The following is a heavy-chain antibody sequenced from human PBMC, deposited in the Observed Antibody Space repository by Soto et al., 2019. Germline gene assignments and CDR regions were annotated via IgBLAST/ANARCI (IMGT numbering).Heavy chain of an antibody. CDR2: IYSGGST. CDR1: GFTVSSNY. Sequence: GGSLRLSCAASGFTVSSNYMSWVRQSPGKGLEWVSVIYSGGSTYCADSVKGRFTISRDNSKNTLYLQMNSLRAEDTAVYYCARERGGATYDAFDIWGQGTMVTVSS. J-gene: IGHJ3*02. D-gene: IGHD1-26*01. CDR3: ARERGGATYDAFDI. V-gene: IGHV3-53*01.